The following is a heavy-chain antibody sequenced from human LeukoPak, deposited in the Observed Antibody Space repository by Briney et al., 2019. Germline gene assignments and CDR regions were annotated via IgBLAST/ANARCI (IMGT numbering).Heavy chain of an antibody. D-gene: IGHD3-3*01. CDR2: ISSSSSYI. V-gene: IGHV3-21*01. J-gene: IGHJ4*02. Sequence: GGSLRLSCAASGFTFSSYSMNWVRQAPGKGLEWVSSISSSSSYIYYADSVKGRFTISRDNAKNSLYLQMNSLRAEDTAVYYCARTYDFWSGYFYPFDYWGQGTLVTVSS. CDR1: GFTFSSYS. CDR3: ARTYDFWSGYFYPFDY.